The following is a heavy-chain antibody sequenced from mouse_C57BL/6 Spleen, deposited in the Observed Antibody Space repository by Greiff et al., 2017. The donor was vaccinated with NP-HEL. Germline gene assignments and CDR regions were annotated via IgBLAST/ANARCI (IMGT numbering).Heavy chain of an antibody. J-gene: IGHJ3*01. V-gene: IGHV1-82*01. CDR2: IYPGDGDT. CDR1: GYAFSSSW. Sequence: QVQLQQSGPELVKPGASVKISCKASGYAFSSSWMNWVKQRPGKGLEWIGRIYPGDGDTNYNGKFKGKATLTADKSSSTAYMQLSSLTSEDSAVYFCATSNPPGFAYWGQGTLVTVSA. D-gene: IGHD2-5*01. CDR3: ATSNPPGFAY.